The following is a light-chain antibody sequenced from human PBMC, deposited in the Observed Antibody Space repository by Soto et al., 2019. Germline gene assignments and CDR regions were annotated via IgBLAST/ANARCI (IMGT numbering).Light chain of an antibody. Sequence: DIQMTQSPSTLSASVGDRVTITCRASQSISNWLAWYQQKPGKAPKLLISGASSLESGVPSMFSGSGSGTEFTLTINSLQPDDFATYYCQQYDSYSYTFGQGTKLEIK. CDR3: QQYDSYSYT. CDR1: QSISNW. V-gene: IGKV1-5*01. CDR2: GAS. J-gene: IGKJ2*01.